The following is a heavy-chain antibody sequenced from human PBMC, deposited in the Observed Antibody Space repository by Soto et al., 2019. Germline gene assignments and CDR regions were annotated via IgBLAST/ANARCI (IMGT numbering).Heavy chain of an antibody. CDR2: IWYDGSNK. D-gene: IGHD5-12*01. J-gene: IGHJ4*02. V-gene: IGHV3-33*01. CDR1: GFTFSSYG. Sequence: QVQLVESGGGVVQPGRSLRLSCAASGFTFSSYGMHWVRQAPGKGLEWVAVIWYDGSNKYYADSVKGRFTISRDNSKKKLYLQMNSVRAEDTAVYYCARDEWWLLDYWGQGTLVTVSS. CDR3: ARDEWWLLDY.